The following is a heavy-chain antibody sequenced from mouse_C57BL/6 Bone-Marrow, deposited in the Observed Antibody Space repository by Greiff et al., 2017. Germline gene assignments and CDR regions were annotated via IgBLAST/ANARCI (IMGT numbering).Heavy chain of an antibody. CDR2: IYPRSGNT. D-gene: IGHD3-2*02. V-gene: IGHV1-81*01. Sequence: VQLQESGAELARPGSSVKLSCKSSGYTFTSYCISWVKQRTGQGLEWIGEIYPRSGNTYYNEKFKGKATLTADKSSSTAYMELRSLISEDSAVYFCARSRQRRIRRDAMDYWGQGTSVTVSS. J-gene: IGHJ4*01. CDR1: GYTFTSYC. CDR3: ARSRQRRIRRDAMDY.